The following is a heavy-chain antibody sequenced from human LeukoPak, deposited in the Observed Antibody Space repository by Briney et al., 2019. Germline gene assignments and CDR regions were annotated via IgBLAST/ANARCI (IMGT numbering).Heavy chain of an antibody. Sequence: SETLSLTCTVSGGSISSYYWSWIRQHPGKGLEWIGYIYYSGSTYYNPSLKSRVTISVDTSKNQFSLKLSSVTAADTAVYYCARSPIVVVIKYFDYWGQGTLVTVSS. CDR2: IYYSGST. CDR1: GGSISSYY. D-gene: IGHD3-22*01. J-gene: IGHJ4*02. CDR3: ARSPIVVVIKYFDY. V-gene: IGHV4-59*12.